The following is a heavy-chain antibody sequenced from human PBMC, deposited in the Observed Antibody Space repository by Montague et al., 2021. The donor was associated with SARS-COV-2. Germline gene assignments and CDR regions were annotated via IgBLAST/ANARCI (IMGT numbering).Heavy chain of an antibody. CDR2: IYHTSST. CDR1: GGSISTGTW. Sequence: SETLSLTCAVSGGSISTGTWWTCCHLPPAKGVVWFREIYHTSSTTYKPSRKSRVSMSVDNSWNQFSLRLTSVAAAATASYYCSRKGCGRSDLAYWGQGTLVTVSS. V-gene: IGHV4-4*02. CDR3: SRKGCGRSDLAY. J-gene: IGHJ4*02. D-gene: IGHD1-26*01.